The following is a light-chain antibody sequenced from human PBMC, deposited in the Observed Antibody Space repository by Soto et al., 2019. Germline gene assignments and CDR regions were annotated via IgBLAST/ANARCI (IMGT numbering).Light chain of an antibody. CDR3: SSYISSDILYV. J-gene: IGLJ1*01. CDR1: SRDIGGYNY. V-gene: IGLV2-14*01. Sequence: QSALTQPASVSGSPGQSITISCTGTSRDIGGYNYVSWYQHTPGKPPKLMIYEVRNRPSGVSNRFSGSKSGNTASLIISGLQAEDEADYYCSSYISSDILYVFGTGTKVTVL. CDR2: EVR.